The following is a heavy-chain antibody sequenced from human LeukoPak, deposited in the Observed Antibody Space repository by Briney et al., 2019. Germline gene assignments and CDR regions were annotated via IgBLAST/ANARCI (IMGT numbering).Heavy chain of an antibody. CDR3: ARDPSSGWYGAFDI. J-gene: IGHJ3*02. CDR1: GFTFSSYS. D-gene: IGHD6-19*01. CDR2: ITISSSTI. Sequence: GGSLRLSCAASGFTFSSYSMNWVRQAPGKGPEWVSYITISSSTIYYADSVKGRFTISRDNAKNSLYLQMNSLRDEDTAVYYCARDPSSGWYGAFDIWGQGTMVTVSS. V-gene: IGHV3-48*02.